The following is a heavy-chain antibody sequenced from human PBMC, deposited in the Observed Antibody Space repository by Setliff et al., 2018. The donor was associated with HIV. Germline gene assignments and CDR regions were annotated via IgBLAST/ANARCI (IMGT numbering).Heavy chain of an antibody. CDR3: ARAYNVYDYRFDSSGYDY. J-gene: IGHJ4*02. CDR1: GFTVSSSY. D-gene: IGHD3-22*01. Sequence: GGSLRLSCEASGFTVSSSYMAWVRQAPGKGLEWVSTIYSDGSTYHRDSVKGRFTLSRDNSKNSLFLQMNSLKAEDTAVYYCARAYNVYDYRFDSSGYDYWGQGTLVTVSS. V-gene: IGHV3-53*01. CDR2: IYSDGST.